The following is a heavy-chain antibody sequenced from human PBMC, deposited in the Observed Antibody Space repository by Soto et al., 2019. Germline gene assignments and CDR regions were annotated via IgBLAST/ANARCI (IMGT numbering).Heavy chain of an antibody. Sequence: GESLKISCKGSGYRFTNYWIGWVRQISGEGLEWLGIIYPPDSETTYSPSFQGRVTISADKSISTAYLQWSSLKASDTAIYYCARRDCSSTSCPFDSWGQGTLVTVSS. CDR3: ARRDCSSTSCPFDS. CDR1: GYRFTNYW. CDR2: IYPPDSET. D-gene: IGHD2-2*01. J-gene: IGHJ4*02. V-gene: IGHV5-51*01.